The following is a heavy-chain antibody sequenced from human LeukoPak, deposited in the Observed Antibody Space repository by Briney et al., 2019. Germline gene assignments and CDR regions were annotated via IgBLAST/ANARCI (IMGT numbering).Heavy chain of an antibody. CDR3: AGGGGSGSLDI. V-gene: IGHV7-4-1*02. J-gene: IGHJ3*02. CDR1: GYTFTGYY. Sequence: GASVKVSCKASGYTFTGYYMHWVRQAPGQGLEWMGWINTYTENPTYAQGFTGRFVFSLDTSVSTAYLQISSLKADDSALYYCAGGGGSGSLDIWGQGTLVTVAP. CDR2: INTYTENP. D-gene: IGHD1-26*01.